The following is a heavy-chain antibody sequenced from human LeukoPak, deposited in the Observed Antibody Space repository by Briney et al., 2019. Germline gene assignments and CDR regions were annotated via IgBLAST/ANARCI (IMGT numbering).Heavy chain of an antibody. D-gene: IGHD5-18*01. Sequence: SESLSLTCTVSGGSISSGSYYWGWIRQPPGKGLEWIGNVYYSGSTQYNPSLKSRVTISVDTSNNQFSLKLSSVTAADTSVYYCARLPGYSYGYADYWGQGTLVTVSS. J-gene: IGHJ4*02. CDR3: ARLPGYSYGYADY. CDR2: VYYSGST. V-gene: IGHV4-39*01. CDR1: GGSISSGSYY.